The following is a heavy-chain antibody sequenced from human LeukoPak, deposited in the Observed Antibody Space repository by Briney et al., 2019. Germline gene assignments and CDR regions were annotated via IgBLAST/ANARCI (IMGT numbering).Heavy chain of an antibody. CDR2: IGYDGSNK. J-gene: IGHJ4*02. D-gene: IGHD3-10*01. CDR3: AKGSFGEFAPEK. Sequence: GESLRLSCVGSGFNFNRNGMRWVRQAPGKGLEWVAFIGYDGSNKSCADSVKGRFTISRDNSKNTLYVEMNSLTTEDTAVYYCAKGSFGEFAPEKWGQGTLVTVSS. V-gene: IGHV3-30*02. CDR1: GFNFNRNG.